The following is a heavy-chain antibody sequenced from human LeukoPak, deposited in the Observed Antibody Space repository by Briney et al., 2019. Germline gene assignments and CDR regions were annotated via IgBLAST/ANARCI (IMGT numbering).Heavy chain of an antibody. CDR2: LYSDGNT. CDR3: ARLLTTAIKWAWYFDL. V-gene: IGHV3-66*04. D-gene: IGHD4-17*01. Sequence: GGSLRLSCATSGFTVSNNYMSWVHQAPGRGLEWVSVLYSDGNTYYPDSAKGRFTISRDNSKNVLYLQMNSLRADDTAVYYCARLLTTAIKWAWYFDLWGRGTLVTVSS. J-gene: IGHJ2*01. CDR1: GFTVSNNY.